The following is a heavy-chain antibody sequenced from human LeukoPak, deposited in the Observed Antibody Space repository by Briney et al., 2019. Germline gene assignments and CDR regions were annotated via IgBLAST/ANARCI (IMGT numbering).Heavy chain of an antibody. J-gene: IGHJ4*02. Sequence: GGSLRLSCVASGFTVSTTYKNWVRQAPGKGLEWVSVLYTGGTTYYADSVKGRFTISRDNSKNTLYLQMNSLRAEDTAMYYCARDLSSCFYYIDYWGQGILVTVSS. D-gene: IGHD3-22*01. V-gene: IGHV3-53*01. CDR3: ARDLSSCFYYIDY. CDR2: LYTGGTT. CDR1: GFTVSTTY.